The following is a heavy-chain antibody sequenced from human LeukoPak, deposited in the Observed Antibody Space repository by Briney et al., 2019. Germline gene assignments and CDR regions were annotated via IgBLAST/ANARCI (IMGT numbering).Heavy chain of an antibody. J-gene: IGHJ4*02. CDR2: FDPEDGET. D-gene: IGHD1-26*01. CDR1: GYTLTELS. CDR3: ATPYSGSYGYDY. V-gene: IGHV1-24*01. Sequence: ASVKVSCKVSGYTLTELSMHWVRQAPGKGLEWMGGFDPEDGETIYAQKFQGRVTMTEDTSTDTAYMELISLRSEDTAVYYCATPYSGSYGYDYWGQGTLVTVPS.